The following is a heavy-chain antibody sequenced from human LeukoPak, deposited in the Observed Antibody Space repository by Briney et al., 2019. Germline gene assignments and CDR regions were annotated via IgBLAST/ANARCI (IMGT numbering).Heavy chain of an antibody. CDR3: ARHREDIVVVPFDY. J-gene: IGHJ4*02. V-gene: IGHV4-39*01. Sequence: PETLSLTCTVSGGSISSSSYYWGWIRQPPGKGLEWIGSIYYSGNTYYNPSLKSRVTISVDKSKNQFSLRLSSVTAADTAVYYCARHREDIVVVPFDYWGQGTLVTVSS. D-gene: IGHD2-2*01. CDR1: GGSISSSSYY. CDR2: IYYSGNT.